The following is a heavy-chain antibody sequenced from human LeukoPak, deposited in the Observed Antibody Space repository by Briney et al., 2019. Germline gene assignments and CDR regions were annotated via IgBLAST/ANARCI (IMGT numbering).Heavy chain of an antibody. J-gene: IGHJ4*02. CDR3: AKHYYDSSGYYWPEPPFDY. Sequence: GGSLRLSCAASGFTFSNAWMSWVRQAPGKGLEWVGRIKSKTDGGTTDYADSVKGRFTISRDNSKNTLYLQMNSLRAEDTAVYYCAKHYYDSSGYYWPEPPFDYWGQGTLVTVSS. V-gene: IGHV3-15*01. CDR2: IKSKTDGGTT. D-gene: IGHD3-22*01. CDR1: GFTFSNAW.